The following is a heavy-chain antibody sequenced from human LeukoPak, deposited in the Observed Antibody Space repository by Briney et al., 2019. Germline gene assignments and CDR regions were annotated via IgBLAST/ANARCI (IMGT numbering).Heavy chain of an antibody. CDR1: GFTFSSYA. CDR2: ISYDGSNK. J-gene: IGHJ4*02. CDR3: ATEYIGFGEFLH. Sequence: GRSLRLSCAASGFTFSSYAMHWVRQAPGKGLEWVAVISYDGSNKYYADSVKGRFTISRDNSKNTLYLQMNSLRAEDTAVYYCATEYIGFGEFLHWGQGTLVTVSS. V-gene: IGHV3-30*04. D-gene: IGHD3-10*01.